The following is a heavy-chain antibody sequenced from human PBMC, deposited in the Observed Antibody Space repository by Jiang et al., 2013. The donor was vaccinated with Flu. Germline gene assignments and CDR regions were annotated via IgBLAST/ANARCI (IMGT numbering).Heavy chain of an antibody. D-gene: IGHD3-16*01. Sequence: VQLLESGGSLVQPGRSLRLSCRGSGFNFGDYGVNWVRQAPGTGLEWLGFIRNRAYGGTTTYGASVKGRFTISRDDSKSXAYLQMSSLKVEDTAVYYCTRARIYDVIMIPVEMDVWGRRDHGRRL. J-gene: IGHJ6*03. CDR3: TRARIYDVIMIPVEMDV. V-gene: IGHV3-49*04. CDR2: IRNRAYGGTT. CDR1: GFNFGDYG.